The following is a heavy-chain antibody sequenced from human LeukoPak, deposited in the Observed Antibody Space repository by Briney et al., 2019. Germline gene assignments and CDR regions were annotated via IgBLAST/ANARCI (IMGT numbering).Heavy chain of an antibody. CDR1: GFTFSSYG. CDR3: AKLHCSGGSCYMGDAFDI. J-gene: IGHJ3*02. Sequence: PGGSLRLSCAASGFTFSSYGMHWVRQAPGKGLEWVAVISYDGSNKYYADSVKGRFTISRDNSKNTLYLQMNSLRAEDTAVYYCAKLHCSGGSCYMGDAFDIWGQGTMVTVSS. D-gene: IGHD2-15*01. V-gene: IGHV3-30*18. CDR2: ISYDGSNK.